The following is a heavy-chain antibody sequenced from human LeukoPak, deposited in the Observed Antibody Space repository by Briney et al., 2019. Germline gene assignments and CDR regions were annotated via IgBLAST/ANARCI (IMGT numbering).Heavy chain of an antibody. Sequence: PGRSLRLSCAASGFTFDDYAMHWVRQAPGKGLEWVSGISWNSGSIGYADSVKGRFTISRDNAKNSLYLQMNSLRAEDTAVYYCARDLGGYSSSFGYYYMDVWGKGTTVTISS. CDR1: GFTFDDYA. J-gene: IGHJ6*03. CDR3: ARDLGGYSSSFGYYYMDV. V-gene: IGHV3-9*01. D-gene: IGHD6-13*01. CDR2: ISWNSGSI.